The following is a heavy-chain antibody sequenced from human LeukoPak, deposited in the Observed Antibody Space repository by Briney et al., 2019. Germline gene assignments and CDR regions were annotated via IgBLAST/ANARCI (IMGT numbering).Heavy chain of an antibody. J-gene: IGHJ4*02. CDR2: ISSSSSYI. Sequence: GGSLRLSCAASGFTFSSYSMNWVRQAPGKGLEGVSSISSSSSYIYYADSVKGRFTISRDNAKNSLYLQMNSLRAEDTAVYYCARDGGEGWLTTGSLSFDYWGQGTLVTVSS. CDR3: ARDGGEGWLTTGSLSFDY. D-gene: IGHD4-17*01. V-gene: IGHV3-21*01. CDR1: GFTFSSYS.